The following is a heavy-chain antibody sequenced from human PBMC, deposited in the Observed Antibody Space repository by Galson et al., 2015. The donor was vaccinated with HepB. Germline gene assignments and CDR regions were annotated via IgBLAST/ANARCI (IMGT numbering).Heavy chain of an antibody. CDR2: ISYDGSNK. V-gene: IGHV3-30-3*01. D-gene: IGHD3-3*01. CDR1: GFTFSSCA. Sequence: SLRLSCAASGFTFSSCAMHWVRQAPGKGLEWVAVISYDGSNKYYADSVKGRFTISRDNSKNTLYLQMNRLRAEDTAVYYCARSDSYYDFWSGYYGVDYWGQGTLVTVSS. J-gene: IGHJ4*02. CDR3: ARSDSYYDFWSGYYGVDY.